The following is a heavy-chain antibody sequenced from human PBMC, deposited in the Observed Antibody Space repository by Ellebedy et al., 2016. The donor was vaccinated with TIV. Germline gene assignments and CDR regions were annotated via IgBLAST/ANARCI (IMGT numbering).Heavy chain of an antibody. V-gene: IGHV1-46*01. Sequence: ASVKVSCKASGYTFTSYYMHWVRQAPGQGLEWMGIINPSGGSTSYAQKFQGRVTMTRDTSTSTAYMELSSLRSEDTAVYYCARDGIVGATRRNAFDIWGQGTMVTVSS. J-gene: IGHJ3*02. CDR2: INPSGGST. CDR1: GYTFTSYY. CDR3: ARDGIVGATRRNAFDI. D-gene: IGHD1-26*01.